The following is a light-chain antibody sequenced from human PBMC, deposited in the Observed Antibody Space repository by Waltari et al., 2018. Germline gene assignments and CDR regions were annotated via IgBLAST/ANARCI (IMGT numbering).Light chain of an antibody. Sequence: ETVMMQSPATLSLSPGERATLSCRASQSVGCTLAWYQQKPGQAPRLLIYYASSRATGIPDRFSGSGSGTEFTLTISSLDPEDVGIYYCQKYNDWPLTFGGGTKVEIK. CDR2: YAS. J-gene: IGKJ4*01. CDR1: QSVGCT. CDR3: QKYNDWPLT. V-gene: IGKV3D-15*01.